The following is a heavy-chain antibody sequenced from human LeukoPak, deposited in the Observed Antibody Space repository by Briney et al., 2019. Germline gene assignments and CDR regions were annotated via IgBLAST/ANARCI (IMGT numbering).Heavy chain of an antibody. CDR1: GFTFSFFP. CDR2: ISGSGGSP. V-gene: IGHV3-23*01. J-gene: IGHJ4*02. CDR3: AKDRGY. Sequence: GGSLRLSCVASGFTFSFFPMIWVRQAPGKGLEWVSAISGSGGSPYYADSVKGRFTISRDNSNNTLYLQMNSLRVDDTAVYFCAKDRGYWGQGTLVTVSP.